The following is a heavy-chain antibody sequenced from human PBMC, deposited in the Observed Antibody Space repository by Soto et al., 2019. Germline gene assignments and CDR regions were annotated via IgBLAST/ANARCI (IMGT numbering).Heavy chain of an antibody. V-gene: IGHV4-31*03. CDR1: GGSISGGGYY. CDR3: ARDMSSGSYYNVLYL. D-gene: IGHD3-10*01. CDR2: IYYSGST. Sequence: QVQLQESGPGLVKPSQTLSLTCTVSGGSISGGGYYWSWIRQHPGKGLEWLGYIYYSGSTYYNPSLKSRVTISVDTSKNQFSLKLSSVTAADTAVYYCARDMSSGSYYNVLYLWGQGTLVTVSS. J-gene: IGHJ4*02.